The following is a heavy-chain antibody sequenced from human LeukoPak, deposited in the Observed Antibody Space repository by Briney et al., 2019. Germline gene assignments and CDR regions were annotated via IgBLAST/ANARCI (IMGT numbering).Heavy chain of an antibody. J-gene: IGHJ4*02. CDR1: GGSISSGSYY. D-gene: IGHD6-19*01. Sequence: PSETLSLTCTVSGGSISSGSYYWSWIRQPAGKGLEWIGRIYTSGSTNYNPSLKSRVTIPVDTSKNQFSLKLSSVTAADTAVYYCAGHGSGWYSFDYWGQGTLVTVSS. CDR3: AGHGSGWYSFDY. CDR2: IYTSGST. V-gene: IGHV4-61*02.